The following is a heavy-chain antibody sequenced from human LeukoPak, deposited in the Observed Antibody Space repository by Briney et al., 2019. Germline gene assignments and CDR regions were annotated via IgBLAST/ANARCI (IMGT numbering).Heavy chain of an antibody. Sequence: SVKVSCKASGGTFSSYAISWVRQAPGQGLEWMGRIIPILGIANYAQKFQGRVTITADKSTSTAYMELSSLRSEDTAVYYCARDLPTYDSSGYYGDYWGQGTLVTVSS. CDR1: GGTFSSYA. V-gene: IGHV1-69*04. J-gene: IGHJ4*02. D-gene: IGHD3-22*01. CDR2: IIPILGIA. CDR3: ARDLPTYDSSGYYGDY.